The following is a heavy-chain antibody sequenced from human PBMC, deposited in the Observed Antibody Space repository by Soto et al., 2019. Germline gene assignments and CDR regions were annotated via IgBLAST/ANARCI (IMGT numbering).Heavy chain of an antibody. CDR3: ATSYGNAWYTY. D-gene: IGHD6-13*01. V-gene: IGHV4-39*06. CDR2: IYYLGNT. Sequence: SETLSLTCTVSGGSISSSSSYWGCIRQPPGKGLEWVGSIYYLGNTYYNPSLGSRVSISADRSKNQFTLQLTSVTVEDTAVYYCATSYGNAWYTYWGQGTQVTVSS. J-gene: IGHJ4*02. CDR1: GGSISSSSSY.